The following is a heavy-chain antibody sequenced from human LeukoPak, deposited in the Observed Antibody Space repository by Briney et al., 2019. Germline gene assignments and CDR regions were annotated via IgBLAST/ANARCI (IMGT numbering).Heavy chain of an antibody. CDR1: GFTFSSYA. CDR2: ISGSGGST. CDR3: AKDGVVVPAASPFDY. Sequence: GGSLKLSCAPSGFTFSSYAMSWVRQAPGKGLEWVSAISGSGGSTYYADSVKGRFTISRDNSKNTLYLQMNSLRAEDTAVYYCAKDGVVVPAASPFDYWGQGTLVTVSS. J-gene: IGHJ4*02. D-gene: IGHD2-2*01. V-gene: IGHV3-23*01.